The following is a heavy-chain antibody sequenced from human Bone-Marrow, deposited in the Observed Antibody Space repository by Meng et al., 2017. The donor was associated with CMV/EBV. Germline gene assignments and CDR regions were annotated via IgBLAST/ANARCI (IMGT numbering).Heavy chain of an antibody. V-gene: IGHV4-28*03. J-gene: IGHJ4*02. D-gene: IGHD3-10*01. CDR1: GFSIITGHW. Sequence: SETLSLTCGVSGFSIITGHWWGWIRQPPGKGLEWIGYGYYSGATHYNPSLKSRVTVSLDTSKNEFSLKLNSVTAVDTAMYYCARDSDASGRYYGDYFDFWGQGTLVTFSS. CDR2: GYYSGAT. CDR3: ARDSDASGRYYGDYFDF.